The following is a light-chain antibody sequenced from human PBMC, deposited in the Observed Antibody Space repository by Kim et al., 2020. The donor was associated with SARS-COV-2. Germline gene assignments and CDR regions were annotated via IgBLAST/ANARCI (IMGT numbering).Light chain of an antibody. CDR3: SSHAGSNNLV. CDR1: RRDVGGYNY. V-gene: IGLV2-8*01. Sequence: GQSFTISCTGTRRDVGGYNYVFWYQQHPGKAPKLMIYEVSKRPSVVPDRFSGSKSCNTASLTVSGLQAEDEADYYCSSHAGSNNLVFGGGTQLTVL. J-gene: IGLJ3*02. CDR2: EVS.